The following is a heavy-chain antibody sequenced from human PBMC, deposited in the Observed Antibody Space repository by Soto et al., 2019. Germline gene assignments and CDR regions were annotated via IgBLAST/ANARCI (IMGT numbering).Heavy chain of an antibody. V-gene: IGHV1-3*01. Sequence: ASVKVSCKASGYTFTSYAMHWVRQAPGQRLEWMGWINAGNGNTKYSQKFQGRVTITRDTSASTAYMELSSLRSEDTAVYYCARVIGRWYYLAYWGKGTLVPVYS. D-gene: IGHD3-16*02. CDR1: GYTFTSYA. CDR2: INAGNGNT. CDR3: ARVIGRWYYLAY. J-gene: IGHJ4*02.